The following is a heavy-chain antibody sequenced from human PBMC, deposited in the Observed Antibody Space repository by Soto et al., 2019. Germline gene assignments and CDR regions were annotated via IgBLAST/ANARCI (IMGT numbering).Heavy chain of an antibody. J-gene: IGHJ4*02. Sequence: SLTPSLTCTLSCVSSSGGHHCLSWIRQPPGKGLEWMGYIYYTGSTYYNPSLNRRITMSVDMSKNQFSLRLTSVTAADTALYFCARAEFNSVWFPFDSWGQG. D-gene: IGHD6-19*01. V-gene: IGHV4-30-4*01. CDR3: ARAEFNSVWFPFDS. CDR2: IYYTGST. CDR1: CVSSSGGHHC.